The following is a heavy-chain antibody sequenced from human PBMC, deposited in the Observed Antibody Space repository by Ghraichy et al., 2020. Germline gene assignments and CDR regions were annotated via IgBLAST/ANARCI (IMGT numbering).Heavy chain of an antibody. CDR1: GGPISNSYYY. CDR2: IFYSGTT. V-gene: IGHV4-39*07. D-gene: IGHD6-6*01. Sequence: SETLSLTCTVSGGPISNSYYYWGWIRQPPGKGLEWIGNIFYSGTTYYNPSLRGRVAVSVDTSKNQFSLKLSSVTAADTAVYYCASLIAASDHWYFHLWGRGTLVTVSS. CDR3: ASLIAASDHWYFHL. J-gene: IGHJ2*01.